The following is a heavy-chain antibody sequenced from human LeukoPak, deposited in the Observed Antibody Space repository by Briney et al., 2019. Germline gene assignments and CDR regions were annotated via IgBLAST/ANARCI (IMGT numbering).Heavy chain of an antibody. Sequence: GASVKVSCKASGYTFTSYGISWVRQAPGQGLEWMGWTSAHNDDTNYAETLQGRLTMTTDISTSTAYMELPSLRSDDTAVYYCARDWDSRNDYFDPWGQGTLVIVSS. CDR2: TSAHNDDT. V-gene: IGHV1-18*01. CDR1: GYTFTSYG. D-gene: IGHD1-1*01. CDR3: ARDWDSRNDYFDP. J-gene: IGHJ4*02.